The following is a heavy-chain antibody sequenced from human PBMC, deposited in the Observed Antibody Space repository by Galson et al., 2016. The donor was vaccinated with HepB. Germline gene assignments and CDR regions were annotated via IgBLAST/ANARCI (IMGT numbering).Heavy chain of an antibody. CDR1: GFTFSNYA. D-gene: IGHD1-26*01. Sequence: SLRLSCAASGFTFSNYAMHWVRQAPGKGLEWVAVIWYDGSNTYYGDSVKGRFTISRDNSKNTLYLQMNSLRAEDTAVYYCARRGSYEGYYYYYGMDVWGQGTTVTVSS. V-gene: IGHV3-33*01. J-gene: IGHJ6*02. CDR3: ARRGSYEGYYYYYGMDV. CDR2: IWYDGSNT.